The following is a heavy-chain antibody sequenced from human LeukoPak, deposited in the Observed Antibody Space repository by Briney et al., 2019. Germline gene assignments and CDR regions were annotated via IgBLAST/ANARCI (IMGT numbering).Heavy chain of an antibody. Sequence: GGSLRLSCAASGFTFSSYSMNWVRQAPGKGLEWVSSISSSSSYIYNADSVKGRFTISRDNAKNSLYLQMNSLRAEDTAVYYCASGLGYCSSTSCYNYYYYGMDVWGKGTTVTVSS. V-gene: IGHV3-21*01. CDR1: GFTFSSYS. CDR2: ISSSSSYI. J-gene: IGHJ6*04. D-gene: IGHD2-2*02. CDR3: ASGLGYCSSTSCYNYYYYGMDV.